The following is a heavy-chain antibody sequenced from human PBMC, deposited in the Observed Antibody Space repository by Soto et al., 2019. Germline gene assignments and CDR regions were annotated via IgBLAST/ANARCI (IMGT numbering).Heavy chain of an antibody. CDR1: GFTFSIYA. Sequence: EVQLLESGGGLVQPGGSLRLSCAASGFTFSIYAMTWVRQAPGKGLEWVSSISGSGKSAYYADSVKGRFTFSRDNSKNTLYLQMNSLRAEDTALYYCAKLGSNGWYDAFDIWGQGIVVTVSS. CDR2: ISGSGKSA. J-gene: IGHJ3*02. V-gene: IGHV3-23*01. CDR3: AKLGSNGWYDAFDI. D-gene: IGHD6-19*01.